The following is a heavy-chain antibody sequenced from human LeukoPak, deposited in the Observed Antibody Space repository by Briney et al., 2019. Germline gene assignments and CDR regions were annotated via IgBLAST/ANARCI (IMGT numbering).Heavy chain of an antibody. CDR2: VYYTGST. CDR3: ASLYFSGWGSFPDY. Sequence: SETLSLTCTVSGDSAGDSFSNRNYYWGWIRQPPGEGLEWIGTVYYTGSTYYNPSLESRVTMSRDTFKTQFSLKLNSVTAAGTALYYCASLYFSGWGSFPDYWGQGTLVTVSS. CDR1: GDSAGDSFSNRNYY. J-gene: IGHJ4*02. D-gene: IGHD2-15*01. V-gene: IGHV4-39*01.